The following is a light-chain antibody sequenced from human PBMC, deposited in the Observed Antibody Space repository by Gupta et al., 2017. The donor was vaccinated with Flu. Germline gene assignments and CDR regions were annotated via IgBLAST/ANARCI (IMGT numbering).Light chain of an antibody. CDR1: NSNIGNNY. Sequence: QSAPTQTPSLYAAPGQNVTISCSGSNSNIGNNYVSWYQQRPGTAPKLLIYENNKRPSGSPDRFSGSKSSTSATLGITGLQNGNDADYYWGTWDSSLSVEIFGTGTKVAVL. CDR2: ENN. V-gene: IGLV1-51*02. CDR3: GTWDSSLSVEI. J-gene: IGLJ1*01.